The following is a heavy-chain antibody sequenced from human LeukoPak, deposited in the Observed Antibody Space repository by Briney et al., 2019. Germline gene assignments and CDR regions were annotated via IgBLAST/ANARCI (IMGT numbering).Heavy chain of an antibody. CDR2: ISYDGSNK. J-gene: IGHJ6*02. D-gene: IGHD2-2*01. Sequence: GGSLRLSCAASGVTFSSYAMHWGRQGPGKGLGWVAVISYDGSNKYYADSVKGRFTISRDNSKNTLYLQMNSLRAEDTAVYYCARVRYCSSTSCYWGLILIYYYYSMDVWGQGTPVTVSS. V-gene: IGHV3-30*04. CDR3: ARVRYCSSTSCYWGLILIYYYYSMDV. CDR1: GVTFSSYA.